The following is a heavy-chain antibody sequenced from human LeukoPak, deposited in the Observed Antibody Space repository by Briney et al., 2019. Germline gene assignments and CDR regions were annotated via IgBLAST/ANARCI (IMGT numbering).Heavy chain of an antibody. J-gene: IGHJ3*02. Sequence: PSETLSLTCTVSGYSISSGYYWGWIRQPPGKGLEWIGSIYHSGSTYYNPSLKSRVTISVDTSKNQFSLKLSSVTAADTAVYYCARDRYYYDTSGYYSAFDTWGQGTMVTVSS. CDR1: GYSISSGYY. CDR3: ARDRYYYDTSGYYSAFDT. D-gene: IGHD3-22*01. CDR2: IYHSGST. V-gene: IGHV4-38-2*02.